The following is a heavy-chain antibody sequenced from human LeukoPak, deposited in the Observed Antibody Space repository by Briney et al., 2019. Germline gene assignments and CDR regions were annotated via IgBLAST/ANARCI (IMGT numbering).Heavy chain of an antibody. CDR1: GYTFTSYD. D-gene: IGHD5-12*01. V-gene: IGHV1-8*01. J-gene: IGHJ4*02. CDR3: ARVDTVAYYFDY. Sequence: ASVKVSCKASGYTFTSYDINWVRQATGQGREWMGWMNPNSGNTGYAQKFQGRVTMARNTSISTAYMELSSLRSEDTAVYYCARVDTVAYYFDYWGQGTLVTVSS. CDR2: MNPNSGNT.